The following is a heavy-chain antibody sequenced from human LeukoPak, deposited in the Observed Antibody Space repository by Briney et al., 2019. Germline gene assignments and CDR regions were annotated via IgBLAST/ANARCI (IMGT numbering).Heavy chain of an antibody. J-gene: IGHJ3*02. Sequence: PGRSLRLSCAASGFTFSSYGMHWVRQAPGKGLEWVAVIWYDGTYEYYAESVKGRFTISRDNSKNTLYLQMNSLRAEDTAVYYCARDKGGYEGDAFDIWGQGTMVTVSS. D-gene: IGHD5-12*01. V-gene: IGHV3-33*01. CDR2: IWYDGTYE. CDR1: GFTFSSYG. CDR3: ARDKGGYEGDAFDI.